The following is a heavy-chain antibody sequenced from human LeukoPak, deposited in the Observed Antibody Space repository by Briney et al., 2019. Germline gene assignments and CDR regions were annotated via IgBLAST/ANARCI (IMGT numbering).Heavy chain of an antibody. CDR1: GFTFSSYL. D-gene: IGHD5-12*01. J-gene: IGHJ4*02. V-gene: IGHV3-74*03. CDR3: AREGRVSGYDFDC. CDR2: INSDGSSI. Sequence: GGSLRLSCAASGFTFSSYLMHWVRQAPGKGLVWVSHINSDGSSITYADSVKGRFTISRDNATNTLYLQMNSLRVEDTAAYYCAREGRVSGYDFDCWGQGTLVTVSS.